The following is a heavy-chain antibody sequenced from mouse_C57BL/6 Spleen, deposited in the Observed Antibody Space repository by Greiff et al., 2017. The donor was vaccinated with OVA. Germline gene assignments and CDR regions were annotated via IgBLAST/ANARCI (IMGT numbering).Heavy chain of an antibody. CDR1: GYTFTSYW. V-gene: IGHV1-64*01. CDR2: IHPNSGST. CDR3: ARDPITTVVAPYAMDY. Sequence: VQLQQPGAELVKPGASVKLSCKASGYTFTSYWMHWVKQRPGQGLEWIGMIHPNSGSTNYNEKFKSKATLTVDKSSSTAYMQLSSLTSEDSAVYYCARDPITTVVAPYAMDYWGQGTSVTVSS. J-gene: IGHJ4*01. D-gene: IGHD1-1*01.